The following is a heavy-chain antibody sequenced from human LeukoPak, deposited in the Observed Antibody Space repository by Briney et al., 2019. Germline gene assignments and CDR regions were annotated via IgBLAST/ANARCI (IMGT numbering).Heavy chain of an antibody. Sequence: GGSLRLSCAASGFTFNTYAMSWVRQAPGKGLEWVSAISGSGGSTYYADSVKGRFTISRDNSKNTLYLQMNSLRAEDTAVYYCAKEGYYDSSGYYYCPDYWGQGTLVTVSS. D-gene: IGHD3-22*01. V-gene: IGHV3-23*01. CDR2: ISGSGGST. J-gene: IGHJ4*02. CDR1: GFTFNTYA. CDR3: AKEGYYDSSGYYYCPDY.